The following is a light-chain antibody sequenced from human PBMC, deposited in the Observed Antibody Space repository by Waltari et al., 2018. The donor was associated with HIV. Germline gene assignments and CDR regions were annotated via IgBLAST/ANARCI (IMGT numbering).Light chain of an antibody. CDR3: QQYNGWPRT. J-gene: IGKJ1*01. CDR2: GAS. CDR1: QNVITN. Sequence: DIVMTQSPATLSVSPGERVTLSCRASQNVITNLAWYQQKPGQAPSPLIYGASTRASGIPSRFTGGGAGADFTLTINSLQSEDCGLYYCQQYNGWPRTFGQGTKV. V-gene: IGKV3-15*01.